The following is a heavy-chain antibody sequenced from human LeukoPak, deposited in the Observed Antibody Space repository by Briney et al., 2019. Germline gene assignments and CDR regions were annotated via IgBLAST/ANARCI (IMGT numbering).Heavy chain of an antibody. CDR1: GLTFSSYE. CDR3: ARDGGPAYSSSWYLY. J-gene: IGHJ4*02. CDR2: ISSSGSTI. Sequence: PGGSLRLSCAASGLTFSSYEMNWVRQAPGKGLEWVSYISSSGSTIYYADSVKGRFIISRDNAKNSLYLQMNSLRAEDTAIYYCARDGGPAYSSSWYLYWGQGTLVTVSS. D-gene: IGHD6-13*01. V-gene: IGHV3-48*03.